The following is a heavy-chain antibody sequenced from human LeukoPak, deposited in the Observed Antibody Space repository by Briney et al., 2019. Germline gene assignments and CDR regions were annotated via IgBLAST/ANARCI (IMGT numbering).Heavy chain of an antibody. Sequence: PGRSLRLFCAASGFTFSSYAMHWVRQAPGKGLERVAVISYDGSNKYYADSVKGRFTISRDNSKNTLYLQMNSLRAEDTAVYYCARSTPGYPGGYYYYMDVWGKGTTVTVSS. CDR1: GFTFSSYA. CDR3: ARSTPGYPGGYYYYMDV. CDR2: ISYDGSNK. J-gene: IGHJ6*03. D-gene: IGHD5-12*01. V-gene: IGHV3-30*01.